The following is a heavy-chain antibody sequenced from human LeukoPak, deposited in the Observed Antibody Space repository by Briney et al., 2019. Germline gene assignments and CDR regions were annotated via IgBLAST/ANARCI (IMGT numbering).Heavy chain of an antibody. J-gene: IGHJ4*02. CDR3: ARDLSNWYEGISDY. CDR2: ISAYNGNT. V-gene: IGHV1-18*01. D-gene: IGHD6-13*01. Sequence: ASVKVSCKASGYTFTSYGISWVRQAPGQGLEWMGWISAYNGNTNYAQKLQGRVTMTTDTSTSTAYMELRSLRSDDTAVYYCARDLSNWYEGISDYWGQGTLVTVSS. CDR1: GYTFTSYG.